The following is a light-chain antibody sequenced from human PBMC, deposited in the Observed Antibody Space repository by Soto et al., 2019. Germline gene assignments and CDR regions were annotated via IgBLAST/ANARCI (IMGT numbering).Light chain of an antibody. CDR3: QQYGSLPQT. CDR1: QSVTSSF. J-gene: IGKJ5*01. Sequence: EIVLTQSPGTLSLSPGERATLSCRASQSVTSSFLAWYQQKPGQAPRLLIYGASTRATGIPDRFSGGGSGTDFILTISRLEPEDFAVYYCQQYGSLPQTFGQGTRLEIK. V-gene: IGKV3-20*01. CDR2: GAS.